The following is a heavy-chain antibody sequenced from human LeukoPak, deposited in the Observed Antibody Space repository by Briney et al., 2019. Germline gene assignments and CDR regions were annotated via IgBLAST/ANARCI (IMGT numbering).Heavy chain of an antibody. J-gene: IGHJ3*02. D-gene: IGHD1-26*01. CDR3: ARDASLSYSGSYHDAFDI. Sequence: PGGSLRLSCAASGFTFSSYSMNWVRQAPGKGLEWVSSISSSSSYIYYADSVKGRFTISRDNAKNSLYLQMNSLRAEDTAVYYCARDASLSYSGSYHDAFDIWGQGTMVTVSS. CDR2: ISSSSSYI. CDR1: GFTFSSYS. V-gene: IGHV3-21*01.